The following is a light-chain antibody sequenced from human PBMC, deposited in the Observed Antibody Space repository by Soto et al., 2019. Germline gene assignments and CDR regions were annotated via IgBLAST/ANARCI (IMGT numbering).Light chain of an antibody. CDR2: EVS. CDR3: SSYAGTNTPYV. Sequence: ALTQPPSASGSPGQSVTISCTGTSSDVGGYYYVSWYQQHPGKAPKLMIYEVSKRPSGVPDRFSGSKSGNTASLTVSGLQAEDEADYYCSSYAGTNTPYVFGTGTKVTVL. CDR1: SSDVGGYYY. J-gene: IGLJ1*01. V-gene: IGLV2-8*01.